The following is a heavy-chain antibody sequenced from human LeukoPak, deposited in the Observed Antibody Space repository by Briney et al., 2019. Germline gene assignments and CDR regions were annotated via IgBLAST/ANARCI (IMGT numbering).Heavy chain of an antibody. D-gene: IGHD3-3*01. J-gene: IGHJ5*02. Sequence: ASVKVSCKTSGYTFTSDGISWVRQAPGQGLEWVGWISAYNGNTNYAQKLQGRVTMTTDTSTSTAYMELRSLRSDDTAVYYCARDFDDFWSGYRINWFDPWGQGTLVTVSS. CDR3: ARDFDDFWSGYRINWFDP. V-gene: IGHV1-18*01. CDR2: ISAYNGNT. CDR1: GYTFTSDG.